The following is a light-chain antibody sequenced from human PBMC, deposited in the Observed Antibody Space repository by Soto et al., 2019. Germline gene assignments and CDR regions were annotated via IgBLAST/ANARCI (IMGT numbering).Light chain of an antibody. J-gene: IGKJ1*01. CDR3: QQYNSYRVA. CDR1: QSISSW. CDR2: DAS. Sequence: DIQMTQSPSTLSASVGDRVTITCRASQSISSWLAWYQQKPGKAPKLLIYDASSLESGVPSRFSGSGSGTEFTLTISSLQPDDFANYYCQQYNSYRVAFGQGTKV. V-gene: IGKV1-5*01.